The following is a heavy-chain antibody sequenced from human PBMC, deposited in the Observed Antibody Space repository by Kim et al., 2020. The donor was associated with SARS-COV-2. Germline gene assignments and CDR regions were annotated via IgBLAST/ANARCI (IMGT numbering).Heavy chain of an antibody. CDR1: GGSISSSSYY. CDR2: IYYSGST. V-gene: IGHV4-39*07. CDR3: ARVRLLISVDAGDAYYFDY. D-gene: IGHD2-21*02. Sequence: SETLSLTCTVSGGSISSSSYYWGWIRQPPGKGLEWIGSIYYSGSTYYNPSLKSRVTISVDTSKNQFSLKLSSVTAADTAVYYCARVRLLISVDAGDAYYFDYWGQGTLVTVSS. J-gene: IGHJ4*02.